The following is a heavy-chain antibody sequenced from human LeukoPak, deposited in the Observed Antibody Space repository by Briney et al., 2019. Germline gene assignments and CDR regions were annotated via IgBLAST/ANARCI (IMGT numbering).Heavy chain of an antibody. CDR3: AKVSYDY. Sequence: GGSLRLSCAASGFTFSSYAMHWVRQAPGKGLEWVAVISYDGSNKYYADSVKGRFTISRDNSKNTLYLQMNSQRAEDTAVYYCAKVSYDYWGQGTLVTVSS. J-gene: IGHJ4*02. CDR2: ISYDGSNK. V-gene: IGHV3-30*04. CDR1: GFTFSSYA.